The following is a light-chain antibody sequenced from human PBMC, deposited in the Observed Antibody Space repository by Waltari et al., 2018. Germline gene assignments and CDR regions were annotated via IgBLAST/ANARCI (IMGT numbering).Light chain of an antibody. CDR2: GAS. Sequence: ETVMTQSPGTLSVSPGERATLSCRASQNVNSHLAWYQQKFGQAPSLLIYGASNRAIGIPARFSGSVSGTEFTLTINSLQSEHFAVYYCQQYNNGPPGTFGQGTKVEFK. J-gene: IGKJ2*01. CDR3: QQYNNGPPGT. V-gene: IGKV3-15*01. CDR1: QNVNSH.